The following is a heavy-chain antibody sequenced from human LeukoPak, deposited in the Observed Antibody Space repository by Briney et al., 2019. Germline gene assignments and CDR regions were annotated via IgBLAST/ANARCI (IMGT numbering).Heavy chain of an antibody. V-gene: IGHV5-51*01. CDR2: INLGDSDT. CDR3: ARHFPYWYFDL. Sequence: GESLNISCKGSGYSFTNYWIGWLRQMPGKGLEWMGIINLGDSDTTYSPSFQGQVTISADKPISTAYLQWSSLKASDTAMYYCARHFPYWYFDLWGRGTLVTVSS. CDR1: GYSFTNYW. J-gene: IGHJ2*01.